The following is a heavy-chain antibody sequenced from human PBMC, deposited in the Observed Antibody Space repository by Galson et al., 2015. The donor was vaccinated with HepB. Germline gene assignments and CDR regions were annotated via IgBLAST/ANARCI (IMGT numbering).Heavy chain of an antibody. J-gene: IGHJ4*02. Sequence: LRLSCAASGFTFSSYSMNWVRQAPGKGLEWASSISSSSSYIYYADSVKGRFTISRDNAKNSLYLQMNSLRAEDTAVYYCATSGVTAILGSFDYWGQGTLVTVSS. CDR3: ATSGVTAILGSFDY. CDR2: ISSSSSYI. CDR1: GFTFSSYS. D-gene: IGHD2-21*02. V-gene: IGHV3-21*01.